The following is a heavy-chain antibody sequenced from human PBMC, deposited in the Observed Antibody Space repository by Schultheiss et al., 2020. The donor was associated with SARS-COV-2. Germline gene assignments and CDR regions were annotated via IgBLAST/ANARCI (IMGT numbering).Heavy chain of an antibody. J-gene: IGHJ4*02. D-gene: IGHD3-10*01. Sequence: GGSLRLSCAASGFPLSEYAIHWVRQTPGRGLEWVAVIPYDGSNKYYADSVKGRFTISRDNSKNTLYLQMNSLKTEDTAVYYCTNTHGSSGYWGQGTLVTVSS. V-gene: IGHV3-30*04. CDR1: GFPLSEYA. CDR3: TNTHGSSGY. CDR2: IPYDGSNK.